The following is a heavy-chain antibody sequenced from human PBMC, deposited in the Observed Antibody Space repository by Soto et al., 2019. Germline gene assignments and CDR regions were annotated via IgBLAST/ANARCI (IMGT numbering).Heavy chain of an antibody. Sequence: GASVKVSCKASGYTFTSYGISWVRQAPGQGLEWMGWISAYNGNTNYAQKLQGRVTMTTDTSTSTAYMELRSLRSDDTAVYYRARDLVPAALPQNWFDPWGQGTLVTVSS. CDR3: ARDLVPAALPQNWFDP. CDR1: GYTFTSYG. D-gene: IGHD2-2*02. V-gene: IGHV1-18*04. J-gene: IGHJ5*02. CDR2: ISAYNGNT.